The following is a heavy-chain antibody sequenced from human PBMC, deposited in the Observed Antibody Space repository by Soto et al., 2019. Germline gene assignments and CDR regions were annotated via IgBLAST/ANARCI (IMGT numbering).Heavy chain of an antibody. CDR3: ARELEYGHKSFDY. Sequence: WGSLRLSCAASGFTFSSYAMHWVRQAPGKGLEWVAVISYDGSNKYYADSVKGRFTISRDNSKNTLYLQMNSLRAEDTAVYYCARELEYGHKSFDYWGQGTLVTVSS. CDR2: ISYDGSNK. CDR1: GFTFSSYA. V-gene: IGHV3-30-3*01. D-gene: IGHD4-17*01. J-gene: IGHJ4*02.